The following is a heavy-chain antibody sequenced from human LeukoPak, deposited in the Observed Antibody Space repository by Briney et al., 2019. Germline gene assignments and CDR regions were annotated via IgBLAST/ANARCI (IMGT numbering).Heavy chain of an antibody. J-gene: IGHJ6*03. CDR2: IYYSGST. CDR1: GGSISSYY. D-gene: IGHD6-13*01. V-gene: IGHV4-59*01. CDR3: ARVSLMYSSSPSLYYYYYMDV. Sequence: SETLSLTCTVSGGSISSYYWSWTRQPPGKGLEWIGYIYYSGSTNYDPSLKSQVTISVDTSKNQFFLKLSAVTAADTAVYYCARVSLMYSSSPSLYYYYYMDVWGKGTTVTVSS.